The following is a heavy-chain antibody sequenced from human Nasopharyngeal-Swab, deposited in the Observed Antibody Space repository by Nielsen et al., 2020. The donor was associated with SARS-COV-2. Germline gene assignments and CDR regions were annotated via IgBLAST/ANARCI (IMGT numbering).Heavy chain of an antibody. D-gene: IGHD1-26*01. Sequence: GSLRLSCKGSGYSFTSYWIGWVRQMPGKGLEWMGIIYPGDSDTRYSPSFQGQVTISADKSISTAYLQWSSLKASDTAMYYCARRGSGSHGYYYGMDVWGQGTTVTVSS. V-gene: IGHV5-51*01. CDR2: IYPGDSDT. CDR1: GYSFTSYW. CDR3: ARRGSGSHGYYYGMDV. J-gene: IGHJ6*02.